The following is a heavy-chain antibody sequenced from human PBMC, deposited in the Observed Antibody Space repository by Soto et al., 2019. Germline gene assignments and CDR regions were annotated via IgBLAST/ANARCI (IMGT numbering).Heavy chain of an antibody. V-gene: IGHV3-74*01. Sequence: EVQLVESEGGLVQRGGSLRRSCAASGFTFNYYWMHWVRQAPGQGLVWVSHIHSDGSTTTYADSVKGRFTISRDNARNTLYLQMNSLRAEDTAVYYCVRGDKGGFDLWGQGTTVTVSS. CDR1: GFTFNYYW. D-gene: IGHD2-21*02. CDR3: VRGDKGGFDL. J-gene: IGHJ3*01. CDR2: IHSDGSTT.